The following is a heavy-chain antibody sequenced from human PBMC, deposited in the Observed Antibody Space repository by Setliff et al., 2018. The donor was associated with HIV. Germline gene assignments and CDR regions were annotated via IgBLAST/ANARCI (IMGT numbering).Heavy chain of an antibody. CDR3: ARRIYGNNPYFDY. J-gene: IGHJ4*02. Sequence: PSETLSLTCTVSGGSIGIYYWSWLRQPPGKGLEWIGYIYYTGSTNYNPSLKSRVTISVDTSKNQFSLKLSSVTAADTAVYYCARRIYGNNPYFDYWSQGALVTVSS. CDR2: IYYTGST. CDR1: GGSIGIYY. D-gene: IGHD4-17*01. V-gene: IGHV4-59*12.